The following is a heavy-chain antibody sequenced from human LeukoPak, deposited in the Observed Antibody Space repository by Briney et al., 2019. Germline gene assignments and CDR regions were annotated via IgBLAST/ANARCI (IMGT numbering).Heavy chain of an antibody. CDR1: GFTFSSYA. D-gene: IGHD2-15*01. CDR2: ISGSGGST. V-gene: IGHV3-23*01. Sequence: GGSLRLSCAASGFTFSSYAMSWVRQAPGKGLEWVSAISGSGGSTYYADSVKGRFTISRDNSKNTLYLQMNSLRAEDTALYYCAKHLSYCSGGSCLTLFDYWGQGTLVTVSA. J-gene: IGHJ4*02. CDR3: AKHLSYCSGGSCLTLFDY.